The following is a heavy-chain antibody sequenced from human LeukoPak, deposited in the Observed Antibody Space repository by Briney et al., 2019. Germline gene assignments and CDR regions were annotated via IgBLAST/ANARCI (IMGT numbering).Heavy chain of an antibody. Sequence: GASVKVSCKASGYTFTSYDINWVRQATGQGLEWMGWMNPNSGNTGYAQKFQGRVTMTRNTSISTAYMELSSLRAEDTAVYYCARDDYDQRSYYYGMDVWGQGTTVTVSS. CDR3: ARDDYDQRSYYYGMDV. CDR1: GYTFTSYD. V-gene: IGHV1-8*01. CDR2: MNPNSGNT. D-gene: IGHD4-17*01. J-gene: IGHJ6*02.